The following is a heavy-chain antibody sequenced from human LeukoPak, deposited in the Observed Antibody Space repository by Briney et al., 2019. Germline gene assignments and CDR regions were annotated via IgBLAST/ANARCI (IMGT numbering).Heavy chain of an antibody. D-gene: IGHD2-8*01. CDR1: GFTFSSYG. Sequence: GGSLRLSCAASGFTFSSYGMHWVRQAPGKGLEWVAFIRYDGSNKYYADSVKGRFTISRDNSKNTLYLQMNSLRAEDTAVYYCAKVNLYYPYAFDIWGQGTMVTVSS. CDR2: IRYDGSNK. J-gene: IGHJ3*02. CDR3: AKVNLYYPYAFDI. V-gene: IGHV3-30*02.